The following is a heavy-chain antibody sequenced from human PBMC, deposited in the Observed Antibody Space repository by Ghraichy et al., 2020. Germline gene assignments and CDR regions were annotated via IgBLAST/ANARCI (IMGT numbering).Heavy chain of an antibody. CDR1: GFTFSSYW. J-gene: IGHJ4*02. Sequence: GGSLRLSCAASGFTFSSYWMAWIRQAPGKGLEWLANINQDGGETYYVDTVKGRFTISRDNAKKSLYLQMNSLRAEDTAVYYCARNDRDYGDYGNDYWGQGTLLT. V-gene: IGHV3-7*01. D-gene: IGHD4-17*01. CDR3: ARNDRDYGDYGNDY. CDR2: INQDGGET.